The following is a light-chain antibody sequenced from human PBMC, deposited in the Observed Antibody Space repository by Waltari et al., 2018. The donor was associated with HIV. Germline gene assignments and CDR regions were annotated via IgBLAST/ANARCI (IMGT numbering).Light chain of an antibody. J-gene: IGLJ3*02. CDR2: EVS. V-gene: IGLV2-14*01. CDR3: NSYTKNNTWV. CDR1: SSDVGGYTY. Sequence: QSALTQPASVSGSPGQSITISCTGTSSDVGGYTYVSWYQQYPGKAPKLMIYEVSNRPSGVSNRFSGSKSVSTASLTISGLQAEDEADYYCNSYTKNNTWVFGGGTKLTVL.